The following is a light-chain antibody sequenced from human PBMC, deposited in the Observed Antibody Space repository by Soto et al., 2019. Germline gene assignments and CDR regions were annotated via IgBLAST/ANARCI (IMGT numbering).Light chain of an antibody. V-gene: IGLV1-47*01. Sequence: QSVLTQPLSASGTPGQWVTISCSGSSSNIGSNYVYWYQQLPGTAPKLLIYRNNQRPSGVPDRFSGSKSGTSASLAISGLRSEDEPDYYCAAWDDSLSGPVVFGGGTKVTVL. CDR2: RNN. J-gene: IGLJ2*01. CDR1: SSNIGSNY. CDR3: AAWDDSLSGPVV.